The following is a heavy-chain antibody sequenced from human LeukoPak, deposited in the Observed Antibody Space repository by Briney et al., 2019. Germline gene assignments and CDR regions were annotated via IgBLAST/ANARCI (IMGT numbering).Heavy chain of an antibody. CDR3: ARHGQDTGNFYAHFDY. J-gene: IGHJ4*02. V-gene: IGHV4-59*08. Sequence: KPSETLSLTSTVSGGSIRSNYWSWIRQTPGKGLEWIAYINYSGNTNNNPSLKSRVTISIDTSKSQFSLKLSSVTAADTAIYYCARHGQDTGNFYAHFDYWGQGTLVTVSS. CDR1: GGSIRSNY. D-gene: IGHD1-26*01. CDR2: INYSGNT.